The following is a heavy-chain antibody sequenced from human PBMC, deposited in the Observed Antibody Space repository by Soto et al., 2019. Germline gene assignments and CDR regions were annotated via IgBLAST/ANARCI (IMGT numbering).Heavy chain of an antibody. CDR3: ARALTIFGVMSEYYLDY. J-gene: IGHJ4*02. D-gene: IGHD3-3*01. CDR1: GFTFSSYD. CDR2: IGTAGDT. V-gene: IGHV3-13*01. Sequence: PGGSLRLSCAASGFTFSSYDMHWVRQATGKGLEWVSAIGTAGDTYYPGSVKGRFTISRENAKNSLYLQMNSLRAGDTAVYYCARALTIFGVMSEYYLDYWGQGTLVTVSS.